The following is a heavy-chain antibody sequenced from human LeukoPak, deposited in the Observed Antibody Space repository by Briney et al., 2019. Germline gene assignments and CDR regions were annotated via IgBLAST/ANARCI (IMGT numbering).Heavy chain of an antibody. CDR1: GFTFDNYW. Sequence: PGGSLRLSCTASGFTFDNYWMTWVRQPPGKGLEWVANIKQDGGERYYVDSVRGRFTISRDNSKNSLYLQMNSLRAEDTAVYYCVRDGRPLDYWGQGTLVTVS. D-gene: IGHD3/OR15-3a*01. J-gene: IGHJ4*02. V-gene: IGHV3-7*01. CDR3: VRDGRPLDY. CDR2: IKQDGGER.